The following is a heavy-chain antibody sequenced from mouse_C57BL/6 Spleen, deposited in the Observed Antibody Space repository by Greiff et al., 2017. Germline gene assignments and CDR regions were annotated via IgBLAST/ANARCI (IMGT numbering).Heavy chain of an antibody. CDR2: IKPSTGGT. CDR1: GYSFTGYY. CDR3: ARITMDY. V-gene: IGHV1-42*01. Sequence: EVQLQQSGPELVKPGASVKISCKASGYSFTGYYMNWVKQSPEKSLEWIGEIKPSTGGTTYNQKFKAKATLTVDKSSSTAYMQLKSLTSEDSAVYYGARITMDYWGQGTLVTVSS. D-gene: IGHD2-4*01. J-gene: IGHJ4*01.